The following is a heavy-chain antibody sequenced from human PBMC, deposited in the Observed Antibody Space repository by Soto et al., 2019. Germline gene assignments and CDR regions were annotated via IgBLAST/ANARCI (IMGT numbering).Heavy chain of an antibody. CDR1: GSTFSGSA. Sequence: PGGSLRLSCAASGSTFSGSAMHWVRQASGKGLEWVGRIRSKANSYATAYAASVKGRFTISRDDSKNTAYLQMNSLKTEDTAVYYCTRHRTYSNYFYGMDVWGQGTTVTVSS. V-gene: IGHV3-73*01. D-gene: IGHD4-4*01. J-gene: IGHJ6*02. CDR2: IRSKANSYAT. CDR3: TRHRTYSNYFYGMDV.